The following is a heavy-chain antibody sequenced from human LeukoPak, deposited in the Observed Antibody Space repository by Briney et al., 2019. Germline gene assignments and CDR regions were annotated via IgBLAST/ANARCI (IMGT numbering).Heavy chain of an antibody. J-gene: IGHJ6*03. CDR1: GFTFDDYG. D-gene: IGHD6-6*01. V-gene: IGHV3-20*01. CDR3: ARASSYYYSYMDV. Sequence: GWSLRLSCAASGFTFDDYGMSGVRQAPGKGLEWVSGINWNGGSIGYADSVKGRFTISRDNAKNSLYLQMNSLRAEDTALYHCARASSYYYSYMDVWGKGTTVTVSS. CDR2: INWNGGSI.